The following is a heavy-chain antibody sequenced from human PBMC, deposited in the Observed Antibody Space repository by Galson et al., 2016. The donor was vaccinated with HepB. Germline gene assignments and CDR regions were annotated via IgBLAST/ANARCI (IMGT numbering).Heavy chain of an antibody. CDR1: GYRFTNYW. J-gene: IGHJ4*02. D-gene: IGHD2-15*01. V-gene: IGHV5-10-1*01. CDR2: IDPSDSYA. CDR3: ARLGAESCSGGNCDSLDD. Sequence: QSGAEVKKPGESLRISCKSSGYRFTNYWISWVRQTPGKGLEWVGRIDPSDSYANYNPAFQGHVTISADKSISTAYLQWNNLKTADTAMYYCARLGAESCSGGNCDSLDDWGQGTLVTVSS.